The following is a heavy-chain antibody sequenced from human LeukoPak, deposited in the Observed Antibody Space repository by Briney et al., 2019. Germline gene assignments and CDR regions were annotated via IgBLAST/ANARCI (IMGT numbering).Heavy chain of an antibody. CDR3: VKDHGAYYYASGSNFDY. Sequence: GGSLRLSCSASGFTFSSYAMHWVRQAPGKGLEYVSAISSNGGTTYYADSVKGRFTISRDNSKNTLFLQMSSLRAEDTAVYYCVKDHGAYYYASGSNFDYWGQGTPVTVSS. D-gene: IGHD3-10*01. V-gene: IGHV3-64D*06. CDR2: ISSNGGTT. CDR1: GFTFSSYA. J-gene: IGHJ4*02.